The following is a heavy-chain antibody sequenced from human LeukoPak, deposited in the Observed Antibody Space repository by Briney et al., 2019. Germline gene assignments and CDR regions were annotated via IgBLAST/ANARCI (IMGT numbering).Heavy chain of an antibody. CDR1: GFTFDSPS. D-gene: IGHD3-22*01. V-gene: IGHV3-7*01. Sequence: PGGSLRLSCVGSGFTFDSPSMTWGRQARGKGLEWVANIKHDGSEIKYVNSVKGRFTISRDNDKKSLYVQMNSLRAEDTAVYYCAKSPGYDDSVYRPLDYWGQGTLVTVSS. J-gene: IGHJ4*02. CDR3: AKSPGYDDSVYRPLDY. CDR2: IKHDGSEI.